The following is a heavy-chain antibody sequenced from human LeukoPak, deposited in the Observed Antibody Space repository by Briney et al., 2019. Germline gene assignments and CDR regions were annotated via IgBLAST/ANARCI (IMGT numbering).Heavy chain of an antibody. Sequence: APVKVSCKASGYTFTSYGISWVRQAPGQGLEWMGWISAYNGNTNYAQKLQGRVTMTTDTSTSTAYMELRSLRSDDTAVYYCARDPAPYSSSWYALHFDYWGQGTLVTVSS. CDR3: ARDPAPYSSSWYALHFDY. D-gene: IGHD6-13*01. J-gene: IGHJ4*02. V-gene: IGHV1-18*01. CDR1: GYTFTSYG. CDR2: ISAYNGNT.